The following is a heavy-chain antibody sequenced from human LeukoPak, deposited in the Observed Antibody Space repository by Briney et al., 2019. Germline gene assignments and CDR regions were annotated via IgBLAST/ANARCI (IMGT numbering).Heavy chain of an antibody. V-gene: IGHV1-18*01. D-gene: IGHD3-3*01. Sequence: GASVKVSCKASGYTFTSYSINWVRQAPGQGLEWMGWISTYNGNSNYAQKLQGRVTMTRDTSTSTVYMELSSLRSEDTAVYYCARALLEWGQGTLVTVSS. J-gene: IGHJ4*02. CDR3: ARALLE. CDR1: GYTFTSYS. CDR2: ISTYNGNS.